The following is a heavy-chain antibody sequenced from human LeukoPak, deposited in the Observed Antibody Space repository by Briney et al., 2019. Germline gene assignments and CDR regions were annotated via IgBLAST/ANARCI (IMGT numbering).Heavy chain of an antibody. D-gene: IGHD5-12*01. CDR1: GGSISSYY. CDR3: ARVGYSGYDPYYFDY. CDR2: IYTSGST. Sequence: SETLSLTCTVSGGSISSYYWSWIRQPAGKGLEWIGRIYTSGSTNYNPSLKSRVTMSVDTSKNQFSLKLSSATAADTAVYYCARVGYSGYDPYYFDYWGQGTLVTVSS. J-gene: IGHJ4*02. V-gene: IGHV4-4*07.